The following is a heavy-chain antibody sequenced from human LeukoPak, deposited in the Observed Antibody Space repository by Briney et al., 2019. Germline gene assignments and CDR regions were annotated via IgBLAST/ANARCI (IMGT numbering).Heavy chain of an antibody. CDR2: IRGSGGDT. J-gene: IGHJ4*02. D-gene: IGHD2-21*01. CDR1: GFTFSTYA. Sequence: GGSLRLSCAASGFTFSTYAMSWVRQAPGKGLEWVSAIRGSGGDTYYADSAKGRFTISRDNSKNTLFLQMNSLRAEDTAVYYCAKRLIVVTGYYFDYWGQGTLVTVSS. CDR3: AKRLIVVTGYYFDY. V-gene: IGHV3-23*01.